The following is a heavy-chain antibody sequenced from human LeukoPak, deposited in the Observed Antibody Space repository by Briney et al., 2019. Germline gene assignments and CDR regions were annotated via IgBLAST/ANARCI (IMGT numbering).Heavy chain of an antibody. D-gene: IGHD2-2*01. CDR1: GVTLSSYG. Sequence: GSSLSLSCAVSGVTLSSYGMLCVRQAPGKGVEGVAVISYYGRNKYYADSVKGRFTISRDNSKNTLYLQMNSLRAEDTAVYYCAREPSSTRLYSHYGIDVWGQGTPVTVSS. V-gene: IGHV3-30*03. CDR2: ISYYGRNK. CDR3: AREPSSTRLYSHYGIDV. J-gene: IGHJ6*02.